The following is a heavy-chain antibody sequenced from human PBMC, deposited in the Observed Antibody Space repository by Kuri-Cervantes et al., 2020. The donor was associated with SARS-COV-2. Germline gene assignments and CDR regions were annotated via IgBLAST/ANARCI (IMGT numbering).Heavy chain of an antibody. D-gene: IGHD6-6*01. Sequence: GSLRLSCTVSGGSISSHYWSWIRQSPGKRLEWIGEVNHNGGANCNPSLKSRVTISVDTSKNQFSLKLSSVTAADTAVYYCARERGSSSSGWSVHYYYYYMDVWGKGTTVTVSS. V-gene: IGHV4-59*11. CDR2: VNHNGGA. CDR3: ARERGSSSSGWSVHYYYYYMDV. J-gene: IGHJ6*03. CDR1: GGSISSHY.